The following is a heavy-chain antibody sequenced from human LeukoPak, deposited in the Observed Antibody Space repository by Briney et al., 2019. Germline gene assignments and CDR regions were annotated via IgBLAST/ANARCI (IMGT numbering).Heavy chain of an antibody. D-gene: IGHD1-26*01. CDR1: GGSFSGYY. J-gene: IGHJ4*02. Sequence: PSETLSLTCAVYGGSFSGYYWSWIRQPPGKGLEWIGEINHSGSTNYNPSLKSRVTISVDTSKNQFSLKLSSVTAADTAVYYCAKDRGEWELLLYYFDYWGQGTLVTVSS. V-gene: IGHV4-34*01. CDR3: AKDRGEWELLLYYFDY. CDR2: INHSGST.